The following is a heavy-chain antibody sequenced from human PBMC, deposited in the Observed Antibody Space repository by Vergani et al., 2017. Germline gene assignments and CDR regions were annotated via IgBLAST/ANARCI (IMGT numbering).Heavy chain of an antibody. D-gene: IGHD2-2*01. J-gene: IGHJ4*02. CDR1: GGSISSGDYY. V-gene: IGHV4-30-4*08. Sequence: QVQLQESGPGLVKPSQTLSLTCTVSGGSISSGDYYCSWIRQPPGKSLEWIGYIYYSGSTYYNPSLKSRVTISVEPSKKQFSLKRSSVTAADTAVYYCARVRWLATVPAAIDYWGQGTLVTVSS. CDR2: IYYSGST. CDR3: ARVRWLATVPAAIDY.